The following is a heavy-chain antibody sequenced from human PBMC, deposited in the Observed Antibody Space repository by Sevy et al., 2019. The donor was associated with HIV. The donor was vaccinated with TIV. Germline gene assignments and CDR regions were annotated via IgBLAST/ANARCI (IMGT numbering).Heavy chain of an antibody. V-gene: IGHV3-48*03. D-gene: IGHD3-22*01. CDR1: GFTFTSYE. CDR2: IISSAKSI. J-gene: IGHJ4*02. CDR3: ARGPHYYYDSTSFFEY. Sequence: GESLKISCTASGFTFTSYEMNWVRQAPGKGLEWVSSIISSAKSIYYADSVKGRFTVSRDNAKNSLFLQMNSLRAEDTAIYYCARGPHYYYDSTSFFEYWGQRTLVTVSS.